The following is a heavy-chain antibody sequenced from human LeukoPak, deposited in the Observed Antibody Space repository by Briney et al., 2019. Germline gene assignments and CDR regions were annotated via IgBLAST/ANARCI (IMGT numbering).Heavy chain of an antibody. CDR3: AKEAYCGGDCSRWFDP. J-gene: IGHJ5*02. CDR2: ISGRGGRT. Sequence: GGSLRLSCAASGITFSNSAMSWVRQAPGRGLEWVSAISGRGGRTYYADSVKGRFTVSRDNSKNTLYLQMDSLRADDTAVYYCAKEAYCGGDCSRWFDPWGQGTLVTVSS. V-gene: IGHV3-23*01. CDR1: GITFSNSA. D-gene: IGHD2-21*02.